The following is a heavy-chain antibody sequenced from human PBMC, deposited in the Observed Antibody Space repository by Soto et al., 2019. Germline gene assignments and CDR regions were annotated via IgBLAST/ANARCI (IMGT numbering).Heavy chain of an antibody. CDR3: ARELTFYGDYVDYYYYYGMDV. CDR2: ISYDGSNK. Sequence: GGSLRLSCAASGFTFSSYGMHWVRQAPGKGLEWVAVISYDGSNKYYADSVKGRFTISRDNSKNTLYLQMNSLRAEDTAVYYCARELTFYGDYVDYYYYYGMDVWGQGTTVTVSS. J-gene: IGHJ6*02. CDR1: GFTFSSYG. V-gene: IGHV3-30*19. D-gene: IGHD4-17*01.